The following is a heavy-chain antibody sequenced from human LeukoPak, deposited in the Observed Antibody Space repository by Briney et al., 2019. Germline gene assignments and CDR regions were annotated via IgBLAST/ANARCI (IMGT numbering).Heavy chain of an antibody. D-gene: IGHD6-13*01. CDR2: IVPSGNT. V-gene: IGHV4-4*07. J-gene: IGHJ4*02. CDR1: GASIRNYY. CDR3: AKEGAASGPDFDY. Sequence: SETLSLTCTVSGASIRNYYWSRIRQPAGKGLEWIGRIVPSGNTNYNPSLKSRVTMSVDTSKNQFSLKLNSVTAADTAVYYCAKEGAASGPDFDYWGQGTLVIVSS.